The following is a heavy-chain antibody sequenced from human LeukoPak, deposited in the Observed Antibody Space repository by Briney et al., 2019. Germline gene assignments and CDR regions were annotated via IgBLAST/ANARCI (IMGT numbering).Heavy chain of an antibody. CDR3: ARQPYSSGWYYFDY. V-gene: IGHV4-39*01. CDR2: IYYSGST. Sequence: SETLSLTCTVSGGPISSSSYYWGWIRQPPGKGLEWIGSIYYSGSTYYNPSLKSRVTISVDTSKNQFSLKLSSVTAADTAVYYCARQPYSSGWYYFDYWGQGTLVTVSS. CDR1: GGPISSSSYY. J-gene: IGHJ4*02. D-gene: IGHD6-19*01.